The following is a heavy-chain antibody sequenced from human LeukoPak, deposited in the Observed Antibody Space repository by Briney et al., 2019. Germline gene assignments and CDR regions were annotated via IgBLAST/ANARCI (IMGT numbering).Heavy chain of an antibody. Sequence: ASVKVSCKASGYTFTSYDINWVRQATGQGLEWMGWMNPNSGNTGYAQKFQGRVTITRNTSISTAYMELSSLRAEDTAVYYCARDPGRLGLAVLNWFDPWGQGTLVTVSS. J-gene: IGHJ5*02. D-gene: IGHD6-19*01. CDR2: MNPNSGNT. CDR1: GYTFTSYD. CDR3: ARDPGRLGLAVLNWFDP. V-gene: IGHV1-8*03.